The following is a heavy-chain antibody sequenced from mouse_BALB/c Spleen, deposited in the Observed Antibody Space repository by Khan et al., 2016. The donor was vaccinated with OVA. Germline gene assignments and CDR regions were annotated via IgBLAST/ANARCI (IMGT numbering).Heavy chain of an antibody. D-gene: IGHD1-1*01. V-gene: IGHV1S34*01. CDR2: ISCYNGST. CDR3: ARGDYYGSRSFAY. Sequence: LVKTGASVKISCKASGYSFTGYYMHWVKQSHGKSLEWIGYISCYNGSTTYNQKFKGKATFTVDTSSSTVYMQFNSLTSDDSAVYYCARGDYYGSRSFAYWGQGTMVTVS. J-gene: IGHJ3*01. CDR1: GYSFTGYY.